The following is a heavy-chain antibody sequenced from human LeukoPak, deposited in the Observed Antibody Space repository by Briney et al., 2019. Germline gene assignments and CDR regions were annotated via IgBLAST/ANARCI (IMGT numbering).Heavy chain of an antibody. CDR2: IYYSGST. D-gene: IGHD6-13*01. CDR1: GGSISSYY. CDR3: ARYSIAAAVDY. J-gene: IGHJ4*02. Sequence: NSSETLSLTCTVSGGSISSYYWSWIRQPPGKGLEWIGYIYYSGSTNYNPSLKSRVTISVDTSKNQFSLKLSSVTAADTAVYYCARYSIAAAVDYWGQGTLVTVSS. V-gene: IGHV4-59*01.